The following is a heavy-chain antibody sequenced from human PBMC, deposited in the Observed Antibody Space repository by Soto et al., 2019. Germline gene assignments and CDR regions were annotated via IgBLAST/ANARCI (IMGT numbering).Heavy chain of an antibody. V-gene: IGHV4-31*03. CDR1: GGSISSGGYY. Sequence: QVQLPESGPGLVKPSQTLSLTCTVSGGSISSGGYYWSWIRQHPGKGLEWIGYIYYSGSTYYNPSLKSRVTISVDTSKNQFSLKLSSVTAADTAVYYCAREQRPPYYYYYGMDVWGQGTTVTVSS. CDR3: AREQRPPYYYYYGMDV. D-gene: IGHD5-18*01. CDR2: IYYSGST. J-gene: IGHJ6*02.